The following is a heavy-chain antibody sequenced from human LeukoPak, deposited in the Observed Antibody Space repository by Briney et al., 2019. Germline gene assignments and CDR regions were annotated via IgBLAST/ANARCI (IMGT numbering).Heavy chain of an antibody. V-gene: IGHV3-20*04. Sequence: GVLRLSCAASGFTLSSYAMSWVRQAPGKGLEWVSGINWNGGSTGYADSVKGRFTISRDNAKNSLYLQMNSLRAEDTALYYCAREAGFGELYYYYMDVWGKGTTVTVSS. CDR1: GFTLSSYA. CDR3: AREAGFGELYYYYMDV. CDR2: INWNGGST. J-gene: IGHJ6*03. D-gene: IGHD3-10*01.